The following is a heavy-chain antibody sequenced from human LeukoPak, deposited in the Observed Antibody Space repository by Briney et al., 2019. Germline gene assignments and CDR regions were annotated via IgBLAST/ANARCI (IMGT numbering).Heavy chain of an antibody. J-gene: IGHJ4*02. CDR2: IGSSGGTI. CDR3: ARKLAL. Sequence: TGGSLRLSCAASGFSFSTYAMNWVRQAPGRGLEWVAYIGSSGGTIYYADSVKGRFTISRDKAKNSLFLQMNSLRDEGTAVYLCARKLALWGQGTLVTVSS. V-gene: IGHV3-48*02. CDR1: GFSFSTYA.